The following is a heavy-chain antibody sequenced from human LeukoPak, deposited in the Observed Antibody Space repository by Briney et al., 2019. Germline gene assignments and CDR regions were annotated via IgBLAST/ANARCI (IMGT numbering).Heavy chain of an antibody. CDR2: IIPIFGTA. Sequence: SVKVSCKASGGTFSSYAISWVRQAPGQGLEWMGGIIPIFGTANYAQKFQGRVTITTDESTSTAYMELSSLRSEDTAVYYCASGYCSSTSCYGRGAFDIWGQGTMVTVSS. D-gene: IGHD2-2*03. CDR3: ASGYCSSTSCYGRGAFDI. J-gene: IGHJ3*02. CDR1: GGTFSSYA. V-gene: IGHV1-69*05.